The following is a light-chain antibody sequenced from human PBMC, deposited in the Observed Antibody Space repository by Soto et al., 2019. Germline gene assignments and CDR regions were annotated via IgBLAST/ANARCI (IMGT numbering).Light chain of an antibody. CDR1: QSVRND. CDR3: QQYNNWPIT. V-gene: IGKV3-15*01. CDR2: DAS. Sequence: EMVMTQSPATLSVSPGERATLSCRASQSVRNDLAWCQQKPGQAPSLLIYDASTRATGIPARFSGSGSGTEFTLSISSLQSEDFAVYYCQQYNNWPITFGQGTRLEIK. J-gene: IGKJ5*01.